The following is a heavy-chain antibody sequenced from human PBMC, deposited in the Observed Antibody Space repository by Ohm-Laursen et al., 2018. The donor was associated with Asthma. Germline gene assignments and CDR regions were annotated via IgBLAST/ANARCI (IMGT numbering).Heavy chain of an antibody. CDR1: GYTFSRYS. CDR3: AAWGSENF. J-gene: IGHJ4*02. V-gene: IGHV3-7*01. Sequence: SLRLSCSASGYTFSRYSIHWVRQIPGKGLEWVANINPDGRETRHVDSVKGRFTISRDNAKDSLSLQMNSLRVEDTAVYYCAAWGSENFWGQGTLVTVPS. CDR2: INPDGRET. D-gene: IGHD7-27*01.